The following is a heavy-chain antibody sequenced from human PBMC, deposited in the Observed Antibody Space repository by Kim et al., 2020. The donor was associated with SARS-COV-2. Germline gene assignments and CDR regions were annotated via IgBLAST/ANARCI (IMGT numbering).Heavy chain of an antibody. CDR1: GFTFGDYA. Sequence: GGSLRLSCTASGFTFGDYAMSWFRQAPGKGLEWVGFIRSKAYGGTTEYAASVKGRFTISRDDSKSIAYLQMNSLKTEDTAVYYCTRGSRIAARRVFDYWGQGTLVTVSS. V-gene: IGHV3-49*03. CDR2: IRSKAYGGTT. J-gene: IGHJ4*02. D-gene: IGHD6-6*01. CDR3: TRGSRIAARRVFDY.